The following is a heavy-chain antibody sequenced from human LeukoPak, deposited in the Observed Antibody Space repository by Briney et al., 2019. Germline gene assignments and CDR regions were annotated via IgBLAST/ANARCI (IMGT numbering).Heavy chain of an antibody. J-gene: IGHJ3*02. D-gene: IGHD6-13*01. CDR3: AKYSSSWPRGAFDI. CDR1: GFTFSSYG. Sequence: GGSLRLSCAASGFTFSSYGMHWVRQAPGKGLEWVAFIRYDGSNKYYADSVKGRFTISRDNSKNTLYLQMNSLRAEDTAVYYCAKYSSSWPRGAFDIWGQGTMVTVSS. V-gene: IGHV3-30*02. CDR2: IRYDGSNK.